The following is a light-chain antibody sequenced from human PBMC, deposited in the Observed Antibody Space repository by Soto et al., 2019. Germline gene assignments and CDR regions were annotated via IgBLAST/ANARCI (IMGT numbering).Light chain of an antibody. CDR2: GAS. J-gene: IGKJ1*01. V-gene: IGKV3-20*01. CDR1: QSVSSSY. CDR3: QQDGSSPLT. Sequence: EIVLTQSPGTLSLSPGERATLSCRASQSVSSSYLAWYQQKPGQAPRLLIYGASSRATGIPDRFSGSGSRTDFTLTISTLEPEDFAVYYCQQDGSSPLTFGQGSKVEIK.